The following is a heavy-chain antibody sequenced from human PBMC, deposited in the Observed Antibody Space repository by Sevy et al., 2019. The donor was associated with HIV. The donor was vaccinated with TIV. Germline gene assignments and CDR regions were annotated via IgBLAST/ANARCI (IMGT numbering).Heavy chain of an antibody. D-gene: IGHD2-2*01. CDR3: AKVDVVVPVADYGMDV. V-gene: IGHV3-23*01. J-gene: IGHJ6*02. CDR1: GFTFSNYA. CDR2: ISRSGGST. Sequence: GGSLRLSCAASGFTFSNYAMSWVRQAPGKGLEWVSSISRSGGSTYYADSVKGRFTISTDNSKNTLYLQMNSLRAEDTAVYYCAKVDVVVPVADYGMDVWGQGTTVTVSS.